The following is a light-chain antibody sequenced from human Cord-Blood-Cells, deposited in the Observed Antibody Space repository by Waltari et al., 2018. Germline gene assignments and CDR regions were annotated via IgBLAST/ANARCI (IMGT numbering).Light chain of an antibody. J-gene: IGLJ2*01. CDR3: QSYDSSLSGSV. CDR1: SSNIGAGYA. CDR2: GNS. V-gene: IGLV1-40*01. Sequence: QSVLTQPPPVSGAPGQRVTISCTGSSSNIGAGYAVHWYQQLPGTAPKPLIYGNSNRPSGVPDRFSGSKSGTSASLAITGLQAEDEADYYCQSYDSSLSGSVFGGGTKLTVL.